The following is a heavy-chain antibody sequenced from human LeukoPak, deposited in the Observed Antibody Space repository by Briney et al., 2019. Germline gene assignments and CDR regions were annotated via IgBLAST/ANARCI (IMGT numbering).Heavy chain of an antibody. Sequence: SETLSLTCTVSGGSISSSSYYWGWIRQPPGKGLEWIGSIYYSGSTYYNPSLKGRVTISVDTSKNQFSLKLSSVTAADTAVYYCARVLNYYDSSGIFDYWGQGTLVTVSS. CDR1: GGSISSSSYY. D-gene: IGHD3-22*01. CDR3: ARVLNYYDSSGIFDY. J-gene: IGHJ4*02. CDR2: IYYSGST. V-gene: IGHV4-39*07.